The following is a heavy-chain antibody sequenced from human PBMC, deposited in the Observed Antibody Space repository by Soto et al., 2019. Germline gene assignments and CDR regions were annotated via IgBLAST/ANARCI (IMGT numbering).Heavy chain of an antibody. CDR1: GGTFSSYA. CDR2: IIPIFGTA. CDR3: ARVGATYYSDSSGYGGWFDP. Sequence: QVQLVQSGAEVKKPGSSVKVSCKASGGTFSSYAISWVRQAPGQGLEWMGGIIPIFGTANYAQKFQGRFTITADESTSTAYMELSSLRSEDTAVYYCARVGATYYSDSSGYGGWFDPWGQGTLVTVSS. D-gene: IGHD3-22*01. V-gene: IGHV1-69*01. J-gene: IGHJ5*02.